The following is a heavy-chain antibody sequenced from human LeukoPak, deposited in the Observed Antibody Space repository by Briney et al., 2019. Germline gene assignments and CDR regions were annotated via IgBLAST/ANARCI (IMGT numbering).Heavy chain of an antibody. D-gene: IGHD6-13*01. Sequence: SETLSLTCTVSGGSISSNNWWSWVRQPPGKGLEWIGEVYRSGSTTYNPSLRSRVTISVDKSKNQFSLKLSSVTAADTAVYYCARVKTAGPWGYYYYGMDVWGQGTTVTVSS. V-gene: IGHV4-4*02. CDR1: GGSISSNNW. CDR3: ARVKTAGPWGYYYYGMDV. CDR2: VYRSGST. J-gene: IGHJ6*02.